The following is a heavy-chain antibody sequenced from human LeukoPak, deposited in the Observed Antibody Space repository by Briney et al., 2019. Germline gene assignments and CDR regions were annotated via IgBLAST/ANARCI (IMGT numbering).Heavy chain of an antibody. CDR3: AREGGGIAAFDY. D-gene: IGHD6-13*01. Sequence: PGGSLRLSCAASGFTFSSYEMNWVRQAPGKGLEWVSYINYGDSTIYYADSVKGRFTISRDNAENSLYLQMNSLRAKDTAVYYCAREGGGIAAFDYWGQGTLVTVSS. CDR2: INYGDSTI. J-gene: IGHJ4*02. V-gene: IGHV3-48*03. CDR1: GFTFSSYE.